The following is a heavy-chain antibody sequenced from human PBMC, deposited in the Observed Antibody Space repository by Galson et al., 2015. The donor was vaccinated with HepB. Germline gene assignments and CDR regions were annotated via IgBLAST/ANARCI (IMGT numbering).Heavy chain of an antibody. CDR1: GSTYTGYY. Sequence: SVTVSCKASGSTYTGYYVHWVRQAPGQGLEYMGWINPKSGGTNYARNFQGRVTMTRDTSTTTAYVELSRLTSDDSAVYYCATSYSSSSYYSGKDVWGQGTTVTVSS. D-gene: IGHD6-19*01. CDR3: ATSYSSSSYYSGKDV. V-gene: IGHV1-2*02. CDR2: INPKSGGT. J-gene: IGHJ6*02.